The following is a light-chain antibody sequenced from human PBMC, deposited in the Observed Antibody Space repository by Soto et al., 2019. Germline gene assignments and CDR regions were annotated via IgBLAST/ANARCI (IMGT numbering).Light chain of an antibody. V-gene: IGKV3-20*01. Sequence: ESVLTQSPGSLSVAPGEGASLSCTASQSISGRYLAWYQQRPGQAPRILIYGASSRATGIPDRFSGSGSGTDFTLTISRLEPEDFAVYYCQQYGSSPITFGQGTRLEIK. CDR2: GAS. CDR3: QQYGSSPIT. J-gene: IGKJ5*01. CDR1: QSISGRY.